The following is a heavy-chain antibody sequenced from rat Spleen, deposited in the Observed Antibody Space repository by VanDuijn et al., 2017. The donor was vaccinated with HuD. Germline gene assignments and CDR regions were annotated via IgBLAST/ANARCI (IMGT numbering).Heavy chain of an antibody. CDR3: ARADISAIYTDGI. CDR1: GFSLANYG. J-gene: IGHJ2*01. V-gene: IGHV2-6*01. CDR2: IWSGGST. Sequence: QVQLKESGPDLVQPSQTLSLTCTVSGFSLANYGVSWVRQPPGKGLEWIAAIWSGGSTYYNSALKSRLSISRDTSKSQVLLKMNSLQTEDTAMYFCARADISAIYTDGIWGQGVMVTVSS. D-gene: IGHD1-2*01.